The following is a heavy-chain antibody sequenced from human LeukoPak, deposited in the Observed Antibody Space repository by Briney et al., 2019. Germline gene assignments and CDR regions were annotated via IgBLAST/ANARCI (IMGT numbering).Heavy chain of an antibody. J-gene: IGHJ5*02. CDR1: GYTLTDYY. Sequence: GGSVKASCKTSGYTLTDYYLDWVRQAPGQGLEWMGWINPNSGSTSSAQKFQGRVTMTRDTSIATVYMEVTWLTSDDTAIYYCARADRLHGGPYLIGPWGQGTLVTVSS. V-gene: IGHV1-2*02. D-gene: IGHD2-21*01. CDR3: ARADRLHGGPYLIGP. CDR2: INPNSGST.